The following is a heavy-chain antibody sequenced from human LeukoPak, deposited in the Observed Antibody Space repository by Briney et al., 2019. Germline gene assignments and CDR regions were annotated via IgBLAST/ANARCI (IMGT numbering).Heavy chain of an antibody. D-gene: IGHD1-1*01. CDR2: IYYSGST. J-gene: IGHJ6*02. CDR3: ARLPVQLERPFYYYYGMDV. CDR1: GGSISSYY. Sequence: SETLSLTCTVSGGSISSYYWGWIRQPPGKGLEWIGYIYYSGSTNYNPSLKSRVTISVDTSKNQFSLKLSSVTAADTAVYCCARLPVQLERPFYYYYGMDVWGQGTTVTVSS. V-gene: IGHV4-59*08.